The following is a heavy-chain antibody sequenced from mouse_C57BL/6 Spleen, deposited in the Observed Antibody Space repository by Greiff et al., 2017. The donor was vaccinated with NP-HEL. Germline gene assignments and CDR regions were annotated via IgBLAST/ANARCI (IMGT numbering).Heavy chain of an antibody. J-gene: IGHJ3*01. Sequence: EVQLVESGPGLVKPSQSLSLTCSVTGYSITSGYYWNWIRQFPGNKLEWMGYISYDGSNNYNPSLTNRISITRYTSKNQFFLKLKSVTTEDTATYYCARDYYYGSRGLAYWGQGTLVTVSA. D-gene: IGHD1-1*01. CDR2: ISYDGSN. CDR3: ARDYYYGSRGLAY. V-gene: IGHV3-6*01. CDR1: GYSITSGYY.